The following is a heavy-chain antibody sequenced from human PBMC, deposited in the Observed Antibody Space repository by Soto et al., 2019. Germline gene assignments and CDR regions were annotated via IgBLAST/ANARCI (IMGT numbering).Heavy chain of an antibody. CDR2: IYYSGST. CDR3: ARAYCSSTSCHRNWFDP. D-gene: IGHD2-2*01. V-gene: IGHV4-59*01. Sequence: QVQLQESGPGLVKPSETLSLTCTVSGGSISSYYWSWIRQPPGKGLEWIGYIYYSGSTNYNPSLKSRVTISVDTSKNQFSLKLSSVTAADTAVYYCARAYCSSTSCHRNWFDPWGQGTLVTVSS. CDR1: GGSISSYY. J-gene: IGHJ5*02.